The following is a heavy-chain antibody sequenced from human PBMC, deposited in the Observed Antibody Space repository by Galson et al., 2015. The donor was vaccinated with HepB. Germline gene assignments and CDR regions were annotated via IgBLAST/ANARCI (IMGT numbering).Heavy chain of an antibody. Sequence: SVKVSCKASGGTFSSYAISWVRQAPGQGLEWMGGIIPIFGTANYAQKFQGRVTITADKSTSTAYMELSSLRSEDTAVYYCAREGAYCGGDCYEQYYYYYGMDVWGQGTTVTVSS. D-gene: IGHD2-21*01. CDR2: IIPIFGTA. J-gene: IGHJ6*02. CDR3: AREGAYCGGDCYEQYYYYYGMDV. V-gene: IGHV1-69*06. CDR1: GGTFSSYA.